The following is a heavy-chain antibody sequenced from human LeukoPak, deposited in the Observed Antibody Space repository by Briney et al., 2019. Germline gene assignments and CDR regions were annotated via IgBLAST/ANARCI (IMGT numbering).Heavy chain of an antibody. CDR1: GFTFSSYA. V-gene: IGHV3-23*01. D-gene: IGHD2-2*01. CDR3: AGTCLKYCSSPSWFDP. J-gene: IGHJ5*02. Sequence: PGGSLRLSCAASGFTFSSYAMSWVRQAPGKGLEWVSAISGSGGSTYYADSVKGRFTISRDNSKNTLYLQMNSLRAEDTAVYYCAGTCLKYCSSPSWFDPWGQGTLVTVSS. CDR2: ISGSGGST.